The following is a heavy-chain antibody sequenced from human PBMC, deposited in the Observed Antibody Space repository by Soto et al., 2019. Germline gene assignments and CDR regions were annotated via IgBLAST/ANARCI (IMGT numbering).Heavy chain of an antibody. CDR2: IYYSGSP. Sequence: QVQLQESGPGLVKPSQTLSLTCTVSGGSISSGDYYWSWIRQPPGKGLEWIGYIYYSGSPYYNPSLKSRVTISVDTSKNQFSLKLSSVTAADTAVYYCASYTIFGGHLTPFDYWGQGTLVTVSS. V-gene: IGHV4-30-4*01. J-gene: IGHJ4*02. CDR3: ASYTIFGGHLTPFDY. D-gene: IGHD3-3*01. CDR1: GGSISSGDYY.